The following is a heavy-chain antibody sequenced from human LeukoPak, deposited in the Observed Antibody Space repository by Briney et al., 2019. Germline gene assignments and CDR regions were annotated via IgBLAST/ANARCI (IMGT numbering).Heavy chain of an antibody. CDR1: GFTFSSYA. Sequence: GGSLRLSCAASGFTFSSYAMHWVRQAPGKGLEWVAVISYDGSNKYYADSVKGRFTISRDNSKNTLYLQMNSLRAEDTAVYYCGRDPGQQWLNSYFDYGAREPLVPVSS. V-gene: IGHV3-30-3*01. CDR3: GRDPGQQWLNSYFDY. CDR2: ISYDGSNK. D-gene: IGHD3-22*01. J-gene: IGHJ4*02.